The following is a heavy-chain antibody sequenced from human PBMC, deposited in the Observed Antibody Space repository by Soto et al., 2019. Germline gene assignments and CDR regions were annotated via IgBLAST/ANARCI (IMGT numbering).Heavy chain of an antibody. CDR3: AGESRYCSGGSCYFLPGIDY. V-gene: IGHV1-69*12. Sequence: QVQLVQSGAEVKKPGSSVKVSCKASGGTFSSYAISWVRQAPGQGLEWMGGIIPIFGTANYARKFQGRVTITADESTSTACMGLSSLRSEDTAVYYWAGESRYCSGGSCYFLPGIDYWGQGTLVTVSS. J-gene: IGHJ4*02. D-gene: IGHD2-15*01. CDR2: IIPIFGTA. CDR1: GGTFSSYA.